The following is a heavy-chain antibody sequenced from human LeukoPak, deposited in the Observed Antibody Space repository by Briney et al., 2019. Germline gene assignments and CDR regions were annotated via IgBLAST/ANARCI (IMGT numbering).Heavy chain of an antibody. D-gene: IGHD6-13*01. V-gene: IGHV3-53*01. CDR1: GFTVSSNY. J-gene: IGHJ4*02. CDR2: IYSGGST. Sequence: EGSLRLSCAASGFTVSSNYMSWVRQDPGKGLEWVSVIYSGGSTYYADSVKGRFTISRDNSKNTVDLQMNSLRVEDTAVYYCAMRGNTWYDCWGQGTLVTVSS. CDR3: AMRGNTWYDC.